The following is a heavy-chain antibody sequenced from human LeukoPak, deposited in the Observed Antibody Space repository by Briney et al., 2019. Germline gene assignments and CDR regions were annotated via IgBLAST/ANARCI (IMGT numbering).Heavy chain of an antibody. D-gene: IGHD3-10*01. Sequence: GGSLRLSCAASGFSFSSYGMHWVRQAPGKGLEWVSVIRFDGDNKYYGDSVKGRFTISRDNSENKVFLQMNNLRPEDTAVYFCARSVYGSGSYMDVWGQGITVTVSS. CDR3: ARSVYGSGSYMDV. CDR2: IRFDGDNK. CDR1: GFSFSSYG. J-gene: IGHJ6*02. V-gene: IGHV3-33*03.